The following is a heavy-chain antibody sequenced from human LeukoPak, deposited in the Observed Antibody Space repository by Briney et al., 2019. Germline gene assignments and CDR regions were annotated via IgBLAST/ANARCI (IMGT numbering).Heavy chain of an antibody. CDR2: IIPTFGTA. D-gene: IGHD1-26*01. CDR3: ARDLVGATNGHFDY. CDR1: GGTFISYA. V-gene: IGHV1-69*05. Sequence: SVKVSCKASGGTFISYAISWVRQAPGQGLEWMGRIIPTFGTANYAQKFQGRVTITTDESTSTAYMELSSLRSEDTAVYYCARDLVGATNGHFDYWGQGTLVTVSS. J-gene: IGHJ4*02.